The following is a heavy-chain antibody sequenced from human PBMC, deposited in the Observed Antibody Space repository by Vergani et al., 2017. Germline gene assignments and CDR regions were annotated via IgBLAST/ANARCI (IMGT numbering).Heavy chain of an antibody. CDR3: ARVKGIAAAGSVYYYYYMDV. J-gene: IGHJ6*03. CDR2: IYHSGST. Sequence: QLQLQESGSGLVKPSQTLSLTCAVSGGSISSGGYSWCWIRQPPGKGLEWIGYIYHSGSTYYKPSLKSRVTISVDRSKNQFSLNLSSVTAADTAVYYCARVKGIAAAGSVYYYYYMDVWGKGTTVTVSS. V-gene: IGHV4-30-2*01. CDR1: GGSISSGGYS. D-gene: IGHD6-13*01.